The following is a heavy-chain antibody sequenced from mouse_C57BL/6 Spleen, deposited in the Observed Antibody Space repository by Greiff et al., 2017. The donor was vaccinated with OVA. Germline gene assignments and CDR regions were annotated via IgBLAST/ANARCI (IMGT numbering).Heavy chain of an antibody. CDR3: ASEEGIYDGYYGGFAY. V-gene: IGHV1-39*01. CDR1: GYSFTDYN. D-gene: IGHD2-3*01. Sequence: EVQRVESGPELVKPGASVKISCKASGYSFTDYNMNWVKQSNGKSLEWIGVINPNYGTTSYNQKFKGKATLTVDQSSSTAYMQLNSLTYEDSAVYYCASEEGIYDGYYGGFAYWGQGTLVTVSA. CDR2: INPNYGTT. J-gene: IGHJ3*01.